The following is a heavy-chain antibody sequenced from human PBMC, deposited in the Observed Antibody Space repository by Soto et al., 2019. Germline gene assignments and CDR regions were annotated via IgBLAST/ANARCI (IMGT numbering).Heavy chain of an antibody. J-gene: IGHJ4*02. Sequence: SETLSLTCTVSGGSISSSSYYRGWIRQPPGKGLEWIGSIYYSGSTYYNPSLKSRVTISVDTSKNQFSLKLSSVTAADTAVYYCASQNGASYYFDYWGQGTLVTVSS. D-gene: IGHD1-1*01. V-gene: IGHV4-39*01. CDR3: ASQNGASYYFDY. CDR1: GGSISSSSYY. CDR2: IYYSGST.